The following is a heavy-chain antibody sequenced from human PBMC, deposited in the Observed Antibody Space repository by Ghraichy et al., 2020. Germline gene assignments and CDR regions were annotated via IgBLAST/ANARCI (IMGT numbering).Heavy chain of an antibody. CDR2: ISPDGRTK. V-gene: IGHV3-30*04. CDR1: GFTFSTYI. CDR3: ATEQGESAFDI. D-gene: IGHD3-16*01. J-gene: IGHJ3*02. Sequence: GGSLRLSCAASGFTFSTYIMHWVRQAPGKGLEWVTGISPDGRTKFYTDSVKGRFTISRDNSNNTLYLQMNSLKTEDTAVFYCATEQGESAFDIWGQGTMVTVSS.